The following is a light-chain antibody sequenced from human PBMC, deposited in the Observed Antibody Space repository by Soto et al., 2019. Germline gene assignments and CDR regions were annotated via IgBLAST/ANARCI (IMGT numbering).Light chain of an antibody. CDR2: AAS. CDR3: EPSHSGIP. V-gene: IGKV1-39*01. J-gene: IGKJ5*01. Sequence: IQMNKSQSSLSASVGARVTITCRASQGIRNNLGWYQQQPGKAPQLLIYAASSLQRGVPSTFSCGGSGTDFTLTISSMQPDDFATDYCEPSHSGIPVGLGAQREI. CDR1: QGIRNN.